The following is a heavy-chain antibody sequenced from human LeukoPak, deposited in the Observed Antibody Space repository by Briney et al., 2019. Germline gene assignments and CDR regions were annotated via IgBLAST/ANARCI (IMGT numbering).Heavy chain of an antibody. Sequence: ASVKVSCKVSGYILSELSMHWVRQAPGKGLEWMGGFDPEDDERTYAQKFQGRVTMTEDTTTDTAYMELSSLRSDDTAVYYCAAERASGYYSPGGQGTLVTVSS. CDR3: AAERASGYYSP. CDR2: FDPEDDER. J-gene: IGHJ5*02. CDR1: GYILSELS. D-gene: IGHD3-22*01. V-gene: IGHV1-24*01.